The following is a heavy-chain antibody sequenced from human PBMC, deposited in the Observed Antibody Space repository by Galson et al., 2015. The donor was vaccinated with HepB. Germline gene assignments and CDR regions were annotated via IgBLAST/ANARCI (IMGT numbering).Heavy chain of an antibody. J-gene: IGHJ6*03. V-gene: IGHV1-69*13. CDR1: GGTFSSYA. Sequence: SVKVSCKVSGGTFSSYAISWVRLAPGQRLEWMGGVIPIFGATDYAQKFQGRVTITADDSTGTVYMQLSSLRSEDTAVYYCATDPGRRYYYYNMDVWGKGTTVTVSS. CDR3: ATDPGRRYYYYNMDV. CDR2: VIPIFGAT.